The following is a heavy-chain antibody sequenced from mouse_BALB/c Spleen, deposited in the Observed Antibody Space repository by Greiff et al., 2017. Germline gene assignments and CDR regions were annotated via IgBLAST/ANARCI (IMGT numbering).Heavy chain of an antibody. Sequence: QVQLQQPGAELVRPGASVKLSCKASGYTFTSYWINWVKQRPGQGLEWIGNIYPSDSYTNYNQKFKDKATLTVDKSSSTAYMQLSSPTSEDSAVYYCTRHYYGSSYFDYWGQGTTLTVSS. D-gene: IGHD1-1*01. CDR2: IYPSDSYT. CDR3: TRHYYGSSYFDY. CDR1: GYTFTSYW. J-gene: IGHJ2*01. V-gene: IGHV1-69*02.